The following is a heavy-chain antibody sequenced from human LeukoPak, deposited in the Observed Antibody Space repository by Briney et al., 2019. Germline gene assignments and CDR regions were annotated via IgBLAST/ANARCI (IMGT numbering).Heavy chain of an antibody. D-gene: IGHD5-12*01. CDR2: IYHSGST. CDR3: ARGGVATPFDY. CDR1: GGSISSGGYS. Sequence: SETLSLTCAVSGGSISSGGYSWSWIRQPPGKGLEWIGYIYHSGSTYYNPSLKSRVTISVDRSKNQLSLKLSSVTAADTAVYYCARGGVATPFDYWGQGTLVTVSS. J-gene: IGHJ4*02. V-gene: IGHV4-30-2*01.